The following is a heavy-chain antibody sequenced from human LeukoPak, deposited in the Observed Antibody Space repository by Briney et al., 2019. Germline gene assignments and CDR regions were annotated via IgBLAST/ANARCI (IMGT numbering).Heavy chain of an antibody. CDR2: ISYDGSNK. D-gene: IGHD4-23*01. J-gene: IGHJ5*02. V-gene: IGHV3-30*03. CDR3: ARCGGGNPRWFDP. Sequence: PGRSLRLSCAASGFTFSSYGMHWVRQAPGKGLEWVAVISYDGSNKYYADSVKGRFTISRDNSKNTLYLQMNSLRAEDTAVYYCARCGGGNPRWFDPWGQGTLVTVSS. CDR1: GFTFSSYG.